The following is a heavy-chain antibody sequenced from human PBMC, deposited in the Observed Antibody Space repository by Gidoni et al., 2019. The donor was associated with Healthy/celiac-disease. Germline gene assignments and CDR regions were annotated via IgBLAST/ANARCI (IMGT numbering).Heavy chain of an antibody. CDR1: GYSFTSSW. CDR3: ARSDYGDLNSDY. V-gene: IGHV5-51*01. CDR2: GYPDASDT. Sequence: EVQLVQSGAEVKKPGESLKISCKGSGYSFTSSWIGWVRQMPGKGLELMGIGYPDASDTGYSPSFQGQVTISADKSISTAYLQWSSLKASDAAMYYCARSDYGDLNSDYWGQGTLVTVSS. J-gene: IGHJ4*02. D-gene: IGHD4-17*01.